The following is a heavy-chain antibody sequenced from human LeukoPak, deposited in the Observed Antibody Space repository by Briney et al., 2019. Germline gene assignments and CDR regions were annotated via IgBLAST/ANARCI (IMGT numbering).Heavy chain of an antibody. D-gene: IGHD3-16*01. J-gene: IGHJ4*02. V-gene: IGHV3-23*01. Sequence: GGSLRLSCAASGFIFRTYWMHWVRQAPGKGLEWVSFISGSGDRTNHADSVTGRFTISRDNSKNTLYLQMNSLRAEDTAVYHCAKGSRSNSYDSWGQGTLVTVSS. CDR2: ISGSGDRT. CDR3: AKGSRSNSYDS. CDR1: GFIFRTYW.